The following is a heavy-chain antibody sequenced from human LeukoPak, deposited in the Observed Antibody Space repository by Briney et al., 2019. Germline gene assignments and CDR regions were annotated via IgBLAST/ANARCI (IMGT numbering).Heavy chain of an antibody. Sequence: GSLRLSCAASGFTFSSYSMHWVRQAPGKGLEWVSSISSSSSYIYYADSVKGRFTISRDNAKNSPYLQMNSLRAEDTAVYYCAGTSVAGGGDDYWGQGTLVTVSS. CDR2: ISSSSSYI. CDR1: GFTFSSYS. V-gene: IGHV3-21*01. D-gene: IGHD6-19*01. J-gene: IGHJ4*02. CDR3: AGTSVAGGGDDY.